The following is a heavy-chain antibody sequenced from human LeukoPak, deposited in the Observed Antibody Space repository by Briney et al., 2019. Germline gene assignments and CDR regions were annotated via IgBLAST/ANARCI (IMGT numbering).Heavy chain of an antibody. D-gene: IGHD5-18*01. CDR2: ISYDGSNK. Sequence: GESLRLSCAASGFTFSSYGMHWVRQAPGKGLEWVAVISYDGSNKYYADSVKGRFTISRDNSKNTLYLQMNSLRAEDTAVYYCAMGDTAMAPSYWGQGTLVTVSS. CDR3: AMGDTAMAPSY. CDR1: GFTFSSYG. V-gene: IGHV3-30*03. J-gene: IGHJ4*02.